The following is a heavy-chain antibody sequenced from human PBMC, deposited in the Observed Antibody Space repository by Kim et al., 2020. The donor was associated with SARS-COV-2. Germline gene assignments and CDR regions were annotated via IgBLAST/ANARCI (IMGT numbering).Heavy chain of an antibody. V-gene: IGHV3-30*03. D-gene: IGHD2-2*01. CDR3: ATGYCSSTSCVSFDY. Sequence: DSVKGRFTISRDNSKNTLYLQMNSLRAEDTAVYYCATGYCSSTSCVSFDYWGQGTLVTVSS. J-gene: IGHJ4*02.